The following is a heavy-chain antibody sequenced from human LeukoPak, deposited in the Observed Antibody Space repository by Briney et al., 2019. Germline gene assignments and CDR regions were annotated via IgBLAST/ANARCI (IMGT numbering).Heavy chain of an antibody. Sequence: GGSLRLSCAASGITFDDYTMHWVRQAPGKGLEWVSLISWDGDSTYYADSVKGRFTTSRDNSKTSLYLQMNSLRTEDSAFYYCTKDIYAKGAVGAFDYWGQGTLVTVSS. D-gene: IGHD1-26*01. J-gene: IGHJ4*02. V-gene: IGHV3-43*01. CDR2: ISWDGDST. CDR3: TKDIYAKGAVGAFDY. CDR1: GITFDDYT.